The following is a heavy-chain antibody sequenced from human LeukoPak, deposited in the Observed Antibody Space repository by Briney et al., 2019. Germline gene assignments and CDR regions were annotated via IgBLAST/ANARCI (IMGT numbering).Heavy chain of an antibody. CDR3: AREEIAAAEVYNWFDP. CDR1: GYTFTGYY. Sequence: ASVKVSCKASGYTFTGYYMHWVRQAPGQGLEWMGWINPNSGGTNYAQKFQGRVTMTRDTSISTAYMELSRLRSDDTAVYYCAREEIAAAEVYNWFDPLGQGTLVTVSS. D-gene: IGHD6-13*01. CDR2: INPNSGGT. J-gene: IGHJ5*02. V-gene: IGHV1-2*02.